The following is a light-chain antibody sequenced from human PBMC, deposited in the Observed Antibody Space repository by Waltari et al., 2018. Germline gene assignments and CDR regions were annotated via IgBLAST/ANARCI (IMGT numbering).Light chain of an antibody. Sequence: QSALTQPASVSGSPGQSITISCTGTSSDVGNYKRFSCYQQHPGKAPKLMIYAVSKRPSGVSDRFSGSKSGDMASLTISGLQPEDEAEYFCSSYAGSSKGVFGGGTKVTVL. J-gene: IGLJ2*01. CDR3: SSYAGSSKGV. V-gene: IGLV2-23*02. CDR2: AVS. CDR1: SSDVGNYKR.